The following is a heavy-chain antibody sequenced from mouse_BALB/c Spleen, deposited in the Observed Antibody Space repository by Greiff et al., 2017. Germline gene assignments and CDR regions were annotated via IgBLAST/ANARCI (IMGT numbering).Heavy chain of an antibody. Sequence: VKLMESGPGLVAPSQSLSITCTVSGFSLTGYGVNWVRQPPGKGLEWLGMIWGDGSTDYNSALKSRMSISNDNSKSQVFLKMNSLQTDDTARYYCARDCDYDYYAMDYWGQGTSVTVSS. CDR3: ARDCDYDYYAMDY. CDR2: IWGDGST. D-gene: IGHD2-4*01. V-gene: IGHV2-6-7*01. J-gene: IGHJ4*01. CDR1: GFSLTGYG.